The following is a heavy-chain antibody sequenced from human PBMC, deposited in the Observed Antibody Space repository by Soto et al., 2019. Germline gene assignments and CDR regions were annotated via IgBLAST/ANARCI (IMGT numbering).Heavy chain of an antibody. CDR2: IYYTGST. CDR3: ARLWFAELFYFHY. CDR1: GGSISSANYY. J-gene: IGHJ4*02. V-gene: IGHV4-39*02. Sequence: PSETLSLTCTVSGGSISSANYYWGWIRQPPGKGLEWIATIYYTGSTYYNPSLKSRVTISVDTSKNHFSLKLTSVTAADTAVYYCARLWFAELFYFHYWGPGTLVTVSS. D-gene: IGHD3-10*01.